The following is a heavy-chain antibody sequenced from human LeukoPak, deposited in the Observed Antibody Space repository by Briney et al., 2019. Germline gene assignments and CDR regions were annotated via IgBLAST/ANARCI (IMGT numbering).Heavy chain of an antibody. CDR1: GYTFTSYD. J-gene: IGHJ5*02. CDR2: MNPNSGNT. D-gene: IGHD6-13*01. CDR3: ARVLAADDGLYNWFDP. V-gene: IGHV1-8*01. Sequence: ASVKVSCKASGYTFTSYDINWVRQAAGQGLEWMGWMNPNSGNTGYVQKFQGRVTMTRNTSISTAYMELSSLRSEDTAVYYCARVLAADDGLYNWFDPWGQGTLVTVSS.